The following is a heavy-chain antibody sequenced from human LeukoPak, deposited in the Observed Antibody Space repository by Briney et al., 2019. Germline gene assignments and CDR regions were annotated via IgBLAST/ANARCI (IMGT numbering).Heavy chain of an antibody. V-gene: IGHV4-39*07. D-gene: IGHD6-13*01. Sequence: SETLSLTCTVSGVSISSSSYYWGWIRQPPGKGLEWIGSIYYSGGTYYNPSLKSRVTISVDTSKNQFSLKLSSVTAADTAVYYCARDIAAAGHWFDPWGQGTLVTVSS. CDR2: IYYSGGT. J-gene: IGHJ5*02. CDR3: ARDIAAAGHWFDP. CDR1: GVSISSSSYY.